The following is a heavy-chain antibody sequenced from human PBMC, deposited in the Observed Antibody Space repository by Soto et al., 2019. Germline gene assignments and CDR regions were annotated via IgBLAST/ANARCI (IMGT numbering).Heavy chain of an antibody. CDR2: ISYDGSNK. Sequence: GGSLRLSCAASGFTFSSYAMHWVRQAPGKGLEWVAVISYDGSNKYYADSVKGRFTISRDNSKNTLYLQMNSLRAEDTAVYYCARETYDYVWGSYLSPGSITFYFDYWGQGTLVTVSS. CDR3: ARETYDYVWGSYLSPGSITFYFDY. CDR1: GFTFSSYA. D-gene: IGHD3-16*02. V-gene: IGHV3-30-3*01. J-gene: IGHJ4*02.